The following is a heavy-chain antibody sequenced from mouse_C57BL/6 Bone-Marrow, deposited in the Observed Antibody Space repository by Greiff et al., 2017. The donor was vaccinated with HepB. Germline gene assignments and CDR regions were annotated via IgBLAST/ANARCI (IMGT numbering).Heavy chain of an antibody. Sequence: QLQQPGAELVRPGSSVKLSCKASGYTFTSYWMDWVKQRPGQGLEWIGNIYPSDSETHYNQKFKDKATLTVDKSSSTAYMQLSSLTSEDSAVYYCARGYYWYFDVWGTGTTVTVSS. CDR3: ARGYYWYFDV. CDR1: GYTFTSYW. J-gene: IGHJ1*03. V-gene: IGHV1-61*01. CDR2: IYPSDSET.